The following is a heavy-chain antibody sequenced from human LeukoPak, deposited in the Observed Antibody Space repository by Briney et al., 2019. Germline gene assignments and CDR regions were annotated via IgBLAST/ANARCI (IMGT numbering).Heavy chain of an antibody. J-gene: IGHJ4*02. CDR3: AREGGWTFDY. CDR1: GFIFSSFE. Sequence: GGSLRLSCAASGFIFSSFEMNWVRQAPGKGLEWVSYISSGGSTRYYADSVKGRFTISRDSAKNSLHLQMNSLRAEDTAVYYCAREGGWTFDYWGQGTLVTVTS. CDR2: ISSGGSTR. V-gene: IGHV3-48*03. D-gene: IGHD2-15*01.